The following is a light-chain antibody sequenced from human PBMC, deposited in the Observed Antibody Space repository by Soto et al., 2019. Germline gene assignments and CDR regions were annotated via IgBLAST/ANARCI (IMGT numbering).Light chain of an antibody. CDR1: QSVSSNY. J-gene: IGKJ4*01. CDR3: QQYGSSPLT. V-gene: IGKV3-20*01. CDR2: GAS. Sequence: EIVLTQSPATLSLSPGERATLSCRASQSVSSNYLAWYPQKPGQAPRLLIYGASSRATGIPDRFSGSGSGTDFTLTISRLEPEDFVVYSCQQYGSSPLTFGGGTKVEIK.